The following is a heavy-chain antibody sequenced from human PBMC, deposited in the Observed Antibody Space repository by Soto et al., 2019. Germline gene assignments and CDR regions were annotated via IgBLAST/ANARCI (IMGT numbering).Heavy chain of an antibody. CDR3: AKIIVLMVYASHDAFDI. CDR2: ISGSGGST. D-gene: IGHD2-8*01. J-gene: IGHJ3*02. Sequence: GGSLRLSCAASGFTFSSYAMSWVRQAPGKGLEWVSAISGSGGSTYYADSVKGRFTISRDNSKNTLYLQMNSLRAEDTAVYYCAKIIVLMVYASHDAFDIWGQGTMVTVSS. CDR1: GFTFSSYA. V-gene: IGHV3-23*01.